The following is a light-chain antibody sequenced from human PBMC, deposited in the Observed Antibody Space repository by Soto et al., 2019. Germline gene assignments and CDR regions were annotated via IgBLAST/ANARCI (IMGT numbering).Light chain of an antibody. V-gene: IGKV1-9*01. J-gene: IGKJ5*01. CDR3: QHLDSYSP. CDR1: QGISSY. Sequence: DLQLTQSPSFLSASVGDRVTITCRASQGISSYLAWYQQKPGKAPKLLIYAASTLQSGVPSRFSGSGSGTEFTLTISSLQPEDFATYSCQHLDSYSPFGQGTRLEIK. CDR2: AAS.